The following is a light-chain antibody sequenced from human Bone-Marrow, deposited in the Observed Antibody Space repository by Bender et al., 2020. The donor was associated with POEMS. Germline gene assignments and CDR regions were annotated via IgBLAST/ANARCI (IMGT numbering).Light chain of an antibody. J-gene: IGLJ3*02. CDR3: SLYTGSTTGV. CDR1: SGDVGIDNL. V-gene: IGLV2-14*02. CDR2: EGT. Sequence: HSALTQPASVSGSPGQSITISCTGTSGDVGIDNLVSWYQQHPGKAPKLMIYEGTKRPSGVSDRFSASKSGNTASLTISGLQAEDEADYYCSLYTGSTTGVFGGGTKVTVL.